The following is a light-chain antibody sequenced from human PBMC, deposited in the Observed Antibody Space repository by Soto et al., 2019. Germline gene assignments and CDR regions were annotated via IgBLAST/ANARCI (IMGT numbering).Light chain of an antibody. Sequence: ELVVTQSPGTLSLSPGERATLSCRASQSVSSSYFAWYQQKPGQAPRLLIYGASSRPTGIPERFSGSGSGTDFTLTISRLEPEDFAVYYCQQYDRSPQTFGGGTKVDIK. CDR1: QSVSSSY. CDR2: GAS. CDR3: QQYDRSPQT. V-gene: IGKV3-20*01. J-gene: IGKJ4*01.